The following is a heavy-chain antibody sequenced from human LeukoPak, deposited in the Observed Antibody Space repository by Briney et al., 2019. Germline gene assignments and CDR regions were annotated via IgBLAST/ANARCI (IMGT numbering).Heavy chain of an antibody. CDR1: GFTFSSYA. CDR3: AKAPLGRCTGAICYSFDY. J-gene: IGHJ4*02. D-gene: IGHD2-8*02. V-gene: IGHV3-23*01. CDR2: ISGSDAGT. Sequence: GGSLRLSCVVSGFTFSSYAMSWVRQAPGKGLEWVSAISGSDAGTYYADSVKGRFTISRDNSKNTLYLQMNSLRAEDAAVYYCAKAPLGRCTGAICYSFDYWGQGTLVTVSS.